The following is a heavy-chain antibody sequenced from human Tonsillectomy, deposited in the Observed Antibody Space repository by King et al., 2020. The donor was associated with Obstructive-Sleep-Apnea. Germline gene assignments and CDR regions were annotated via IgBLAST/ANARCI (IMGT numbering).Heavy chain of an antibody. V-gene: IGHV2-5*02. Sequence: TLKESGPTLVKPTQTLTLTCTFSGFSLKTSGVGVGWIRQPPGKALEWLALIYWDDDKRFSPSLKSRLTITKDTSKNQVVLTMTNMDPVDTATYYCAHTGSIILSQFYFDYWGQGTLVTVSS. CDR1: GFSLKTSGVG. J-gene: IGHJ4*02. CDR2: IYWDDDK. CDR3: AHTGSIILSQFYFDY. D-gene: IGHD2/OR15-2a*01.